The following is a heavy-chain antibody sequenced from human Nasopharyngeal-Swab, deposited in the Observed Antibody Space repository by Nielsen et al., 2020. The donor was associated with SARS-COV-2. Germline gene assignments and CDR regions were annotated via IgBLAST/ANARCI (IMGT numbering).Heavy chain of an antibody. V-gene: IGHV3-23*01. CDR1: GFTFSSYA. CDR2: ISGSGGST. Sequence: GESLKISCAASGFTFSSYAMSWVRQAPGKGLEWVSAISGSGGSTYYADSVKGRFTISRDNSKNTLCLQMNSLRAEDTAVYYCAKSKAVAGYYDYWGQGTLVTVSS. D-gene: IGHD6-19*01. J-gene: IGHJ4*02. CDR3: AKSKAVAGYYDY.